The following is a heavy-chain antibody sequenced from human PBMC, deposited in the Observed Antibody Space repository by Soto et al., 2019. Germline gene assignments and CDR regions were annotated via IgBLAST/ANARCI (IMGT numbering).Heavy chain of an antibody. CDR2: IYYSGST. V-gene: IGHV4-59*08. Sequence: PSETLSLTCTVSGGSISSYYWSWIRQPPGKGLEWIGYIYYSGSTNYNPSLKSRVTISVDTSKNQFSLKLSSVTAADTAVYYCARVFGDYYGSGNFIGWFDPWGQGTLVTVSS. D-gene: IGHD3-10*01. J-gene: IGHJ5*02. CDR3: ARVFGDYYGSGNFIGWFDP. CDR1: GGSISSYY.